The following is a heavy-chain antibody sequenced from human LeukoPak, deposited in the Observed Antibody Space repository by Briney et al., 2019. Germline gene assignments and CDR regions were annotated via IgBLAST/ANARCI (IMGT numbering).Heavy chain of an antibody. CDR2: ISSSGSTI. J-gene: IGHJ6*03. V-gene: IGHV3-11*01. D-gene: IGHD6-6*01. CDR1: GFTFSDYY. CDR3: ARVQLVDYYYYSYMDV. Sequence: PGGSLRLSCAASGFTFSDYYMSWIRQAPGKGLEWVSYISSSGSTIYYADSVKGRFTISRDNAKNSLYLQMNSLRAEDTALYYCARVQLVDYYYYSYMDVWGKGTTVTVSS.